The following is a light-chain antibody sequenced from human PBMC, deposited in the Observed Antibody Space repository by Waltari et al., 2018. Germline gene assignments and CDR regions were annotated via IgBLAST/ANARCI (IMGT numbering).Light chain of an antibody. CDR1: SSDIGNFDL. CDR2: EVR. CDR3: WAYAGSTTLV. J-gene: IGLJ3*02. V-gene: IGLV2-23*02. Sequence: QSALTQPASVSGSPGQSITISCTGTSSDIGNFDLVSWYQQHPDKAPKLTIYEVRKRPCGVCGGVSGSKSGYTACRTISGSQAEDEATYYCWAYAGSTTLVCGGGTKLT.